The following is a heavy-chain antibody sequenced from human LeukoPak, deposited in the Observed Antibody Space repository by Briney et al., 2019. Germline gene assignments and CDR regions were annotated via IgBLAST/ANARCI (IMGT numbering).Heavy chain of an antibody. CDR2: FDPEDGET. V-gene: IGHV1-24*01. D-gene: IGHD6-13*01. CDR3: ATIAAAKGLYFDD. J-gene: IGHJ4*02. CDR1: GYTFTSYD. Sequence: GASVTVSFKASGYTFTSYDINWVRQAPGKGLERMGGFDPEDGETIYAQKFQGRVTMTEDTSTDTANMELSSLRSDDTAVYYCATIAAAKGLYFDDWGPGTLVTVSS.